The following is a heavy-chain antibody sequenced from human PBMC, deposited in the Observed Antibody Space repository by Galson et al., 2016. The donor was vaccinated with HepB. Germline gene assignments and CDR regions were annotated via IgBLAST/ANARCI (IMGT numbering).Heavy chain of an antibody. J-gene: IGHJ3*02. V-gene: IGHV1-18*01. CDR1: SYTFTSYG. CDR3: ARVHCSGGSCYSRGAFDI. CDR2: ISAYNGNT. D-gene: IGHD2-15*01. Sequence: SVKVSCKASSYTFTSYGISWVRQAPGQGLEWMGWISAYNGNTDYVQKLQGRVTMTTDTSTSTAYMEVRSLRSDDTAVYYCARVHCSGGSCYSRGAFDIWGQGTMVTVSS.